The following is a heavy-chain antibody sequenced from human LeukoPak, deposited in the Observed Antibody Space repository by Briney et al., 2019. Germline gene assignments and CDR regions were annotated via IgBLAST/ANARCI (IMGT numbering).Heavy chain of an antibody. V-gene: IGHV3-23*01. Sequence: GGSLRLSCAASGFTFSTHAMSWVRQAPGRGLEWVSSISGSGGSTYYADSVKGRFTISKDTSKKTVHLQMNSLRAEDTAVYYGAKSGAQWLVQEHWFDPWGQGTLVTVSS. CDR1: GFTFSTHA. CDR2: ISGSGGST. J-gene: IGHJ5*02. D-gene: IGHD6-19*01. CDR3: AKSGAQWLVQEHWFDP.